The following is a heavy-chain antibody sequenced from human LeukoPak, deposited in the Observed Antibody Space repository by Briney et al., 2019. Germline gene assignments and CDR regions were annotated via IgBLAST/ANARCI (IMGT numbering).Heavy chain of an antibody. D-gene: IGHD2-2*02. Sequence: SETLSLTCAVYGGTFSGYYWSWIRQPPGKGLEWIGEISHSGSTNYNPSLKSRATISVDTSKNQFSLKLSSVTAADTAVYYGTRVGYCSSTSCYTHYYYYYYMDVWGKGTTVTVSS. J-gene: IGHJ6*03. CDR2: ISHSGST. V-gene: IGHV4-34*01. CDR3: TRVGYCSSTSCYTHYYYYYYMDV. CDR1: GGTFSGYY.